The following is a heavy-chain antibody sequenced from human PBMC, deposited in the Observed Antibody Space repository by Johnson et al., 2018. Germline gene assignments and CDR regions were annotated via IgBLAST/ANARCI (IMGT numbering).Heavy chain of an antibody. D-gene: IGHD6-19*01. V-gene: IGHV1-69*04. CDR1: GGTFSSYA. CDR3: AQGEQWLATYGMDV. CDR2: XXXXXXXA. Sequence: QVQLVQSGAEVKKPGSSVKVSCKASGGTFSSYAISWVRQAPGQGLEWMGXXXXXXXXAXXXXKFQGRVAFTADQSTSTAYRELSSLGSEDTAVYDCAQGEQWLATYGMDVWGQGTTVTVSS. J-gene: IGHJ6*02.